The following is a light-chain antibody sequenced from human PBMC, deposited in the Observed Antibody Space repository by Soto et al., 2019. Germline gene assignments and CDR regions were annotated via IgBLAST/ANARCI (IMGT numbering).Light chain of an antibody. Sequence: EVVMTQSPATLSVSPGERVTLSCRASQSVRSNLAWYQQKPGQSPRLLIYGASTRATGIPARFSGSGSGTEFTLTISSLQSEDFAVYYCQQYGSSPVTFGQGTKVEIK. V-gene: IGKV3-15*01. CDR3: QQYGSSPVT. CDR2: GAS. CDR1: QSVRSN. J-gene: IGKJ1*01.